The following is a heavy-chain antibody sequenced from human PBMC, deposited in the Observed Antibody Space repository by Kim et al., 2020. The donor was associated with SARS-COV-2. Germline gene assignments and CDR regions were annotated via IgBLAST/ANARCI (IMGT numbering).Heavy chain of an antibody. CDR3: ANTFPPYSPYLRGAS. D-gene: IGHD1-26*01. V-gene: IGHV3-30*18. CDR2: VRCGEETT. Sequence: GGSLRLSCAASGFSFNTYAIHWVRQTPGRGLEWLSVVRCGEETTYYADSVKGRFTISRENSKNAVYLQLNSLTTEDTAVYYCANTFPPYSPYLRGASWGQASQVTV. J-gene: IGHJ5*02. CDR1: GFSFNTYA.